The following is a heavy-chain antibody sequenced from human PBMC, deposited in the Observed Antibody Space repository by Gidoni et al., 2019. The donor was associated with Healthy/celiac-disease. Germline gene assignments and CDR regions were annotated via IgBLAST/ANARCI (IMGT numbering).Heavy chain of an antibody. CDR3: ARDGYYGSRDGMDV. Sequence: EVQLAESGGGLVQPGGSLRLSCAASGFTFSSYWMSWVRQAPGKGLEWVANIKQDGSEKYYVDSVKGRFTISRDNAKNSLYLQMNSLRAEDTAVYYCARDGYYGSRDGMDVWGQGTTVTVSS. V-gene: IGHV3-7*01. CDR2: IKQDGSEK. D-gene: IGHD3-10*01. CDR1: GFTFSSYW. J-gene: IGHJ6*02.